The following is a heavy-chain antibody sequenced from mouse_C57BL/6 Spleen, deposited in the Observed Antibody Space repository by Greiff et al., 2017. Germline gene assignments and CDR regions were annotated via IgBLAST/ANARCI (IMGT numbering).Heavy chain of an antibody. CDR2: IYPGSGNT. V-gene: IGHV1-66*01. CDR1: GYSFTSYY. J-gene: IGHJ3*01. Sequence: QVQLQQSGPELVKPGASVKISCKASGYSFTSYYIHWVKQRPGQGLEWIGWIYPGSGNTKYNEKFKGKATLTADTSSSTAYMQLSSLTSEDSAVYYCAKDDGYSFAYWGQGTLVTVSA. D-gene: IGHD2-3*01. CDR3: AKDDGYSFAY.